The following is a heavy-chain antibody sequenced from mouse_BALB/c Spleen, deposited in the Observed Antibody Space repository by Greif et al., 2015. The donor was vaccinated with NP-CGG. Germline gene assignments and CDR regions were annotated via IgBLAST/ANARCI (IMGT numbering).Heavy chain of an antibody. CDR3: ARWLLRRPFAY. V-gene: IGHV7-3*02. CDR1: GFTFTDYY. D-gene: IGHD2-3*01. CDR2: IRNKADGYTT. J-gene: IGHJ3*01. Sequence: EVKLVESGGGLVQPGGSLRLSCATSGFTFTDYYMSWVRQPPGKALEWLGFIRNKADGYTTEYSASVKGRFTISRDNSQSILYLQMNTLRAEDSATYYCARWLLRRPFAYWGQGTLVTVSA.